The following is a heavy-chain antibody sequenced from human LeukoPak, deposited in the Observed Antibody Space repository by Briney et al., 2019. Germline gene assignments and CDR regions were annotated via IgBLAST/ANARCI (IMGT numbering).Heavy chain of an antibody. CDR2: ISGGGGST. CDR3: ARPDDYNNYFYFHY. CDR1: GFTFNSHA. D-gene: IGHD4-11*01. Sequence: QPGGSLRLSCAASGFTFNSHAMSWVRQAPGKGLEWVSAISGGGGSTYHADSVKGRFTISKDNSKNTLYLQMDSLRAEDTAVYYCARPDDYNNYFYFHYWGQGTLVTVSS. V-gene: IGHV3-23*01. J-gene: IGHJ4*02.